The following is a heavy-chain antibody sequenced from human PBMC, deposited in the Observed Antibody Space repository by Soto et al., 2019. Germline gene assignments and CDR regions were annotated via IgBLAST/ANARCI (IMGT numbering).Heavy chain of an antibody. CDR3: ATAEVDY. J-gene: IGHJ4*02. CDR2: MNSDGSEI. CDR1: GFTFGDYW. V-gene: IGHV3-74*01. Sequence: SLRLSCAASGFTFGDYWMHWVRQAPGKGLEWVSRMNSDGSEINYADSVKGRFIVSRDNAKSTLHLQMTSLRVEDTAVYYCATAEVDYWGPGVLVTVSS.